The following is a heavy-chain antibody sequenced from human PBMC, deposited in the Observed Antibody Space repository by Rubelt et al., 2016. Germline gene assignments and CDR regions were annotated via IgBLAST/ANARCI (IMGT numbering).Heavy chain of an antibody. CDR1: NSAT. D-gene: IGHD5-18*01. CDR2: TYYRSKWYN. CDR3: ARDRGYSFLAEYYFDY. J-gene: IGHJ4*02. Sequence: NSATWNWIRQSPSRGLEWLGRTYYRSKWYNDYAVSVKSRITINPDTSKNQFSLQLNSVTPEDTAVYYCARDRGYSFLAEYYFDYWGQGTLVTVSS. V-gene: IGHV6-1*01.